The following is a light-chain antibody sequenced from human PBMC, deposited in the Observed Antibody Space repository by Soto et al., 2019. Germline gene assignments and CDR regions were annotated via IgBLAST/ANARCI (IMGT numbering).Light chain of an antibody. CDR1: SSNIGSPFD. J-gene: IGLJ2*01. V-gene: IGLV1-40*01. Sequence: QSVLTQPPSVSGAPGQRVTISCTGNSSNIGSPFDVHWYQHLPGTAPRLLIYANNNRPSGVPDRFSGSKSGTSASLAITGLQGDDEVDYYCQSFDSRLSAPVFGGGTKVTVL. CDR2: ANN. CDR3: QSFDSRLSAPV.